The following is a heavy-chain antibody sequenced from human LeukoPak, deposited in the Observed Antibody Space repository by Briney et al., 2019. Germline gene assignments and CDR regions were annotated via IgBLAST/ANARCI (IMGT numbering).Heavy chain of an antibody. CDR3: AREEDHYYGSGRPPGY. CDR1: GFTFSSYE. CDR2: ISGSGSTI. V-gene: IGHV3-48*03. Sequence: GGSLRLSCAASGFTFSSYEMNWVRQAPGKGLEWVSYISGSGSTIHYADSVKGRFTISRDNAKNSLYLQMNSLRAEGTAVYYCAREEDHYYGSGRPPGYWGRGTLVTVSS. J-gene: IGHJ4*02. D-gene: IGHD3-10*01.